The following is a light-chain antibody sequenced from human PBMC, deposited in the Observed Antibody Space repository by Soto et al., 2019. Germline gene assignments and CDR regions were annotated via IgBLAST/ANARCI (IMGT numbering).Light chain of an antibody. J-gene: IGKJ5*01. CDR2: GAS. CDR3: QQYNTYST. Sequence: EIVMTQSPATLSVSPGERATLSCRASQSVSSNLAWYPPKPGQAPSLLIYGASTRATGIPARFSGSGSGTEFTLTIRSLKPDDFATYYCQQYNTYSTFGQGTRLEIK. CDR1: QSVSSN. V-gene: IGKV3-15*01.